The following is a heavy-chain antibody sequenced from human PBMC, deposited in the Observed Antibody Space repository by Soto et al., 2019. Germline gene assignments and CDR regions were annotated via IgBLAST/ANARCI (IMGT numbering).Heavy chain of an antibody. CDR2: ISSSGGST. V-gene: IGHV3-23*01. J-gene: IGHJ4*02. CDR3: AKECRMYDSTSWYDC. D-gene: IGHD3-22*01. Sequence: LRLSCAASGFTFASYAMSWVRQAPVQGLEWVSAISSSGGSTYYADSVRGRFTISTDTSKNTLFLQVNRLRAEDTAVYYCAKECRMYDSTSWYDCWGQGGRVTASS. CDR1: GFTFASYA.